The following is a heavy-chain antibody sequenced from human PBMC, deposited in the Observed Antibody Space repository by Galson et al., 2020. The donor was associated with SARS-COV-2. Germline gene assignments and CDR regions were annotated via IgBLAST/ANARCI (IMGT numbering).Heavy chain of an antibody. CDR1: GDSISSGPYY. CDR2: VYKSGNT. CDR3: ARGNSPWVTIFGVIIGTCGMDG. Sequence: TLSLTCTVSGDSISSGPYYWTWVRQPAGKGLEWIGRVYKSGNTDYNPSLGGQVTMSIDTSKNQFSLKLTSVTAADTAVYYCARGNSPWVTIFGVIIGTCGMDGWGQGSTVTVSS. J-gene: IGHJ6*02. V-gene: IGHV4-61*02. D-gene: IGHD3-3*01.